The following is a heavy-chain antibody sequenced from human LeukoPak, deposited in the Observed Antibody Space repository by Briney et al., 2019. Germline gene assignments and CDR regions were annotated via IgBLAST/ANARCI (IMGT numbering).Heavy chain of an antibody. CDR2: ISSSSSYT. CDR1: GFTFSDYY. D-gene: IGHD2-15*01. CDR3: ARDSLYCSGGSCYWVRAFDI. Sequence: PGGSRRLSCAATGFTFSDYYMSWIRQAPGKWLEWASYISSSSSYTNYADSVKGRFTISRDNAKNSLYLQMNSLRAEDTAVYYCARDSLYCSGGSCYWVRAFDIWGQGTMVTVSS. V-gene: IGHV3-11*06. J-gene: IGHJ3*02.